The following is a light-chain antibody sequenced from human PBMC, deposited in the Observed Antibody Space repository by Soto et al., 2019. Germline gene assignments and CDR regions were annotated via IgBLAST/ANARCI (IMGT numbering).Light chain of an antibody. CDR1: SSDIGKYDR. CDR2: EVT. J-gene: IGLJ1*01. V-gene: IGLV2-18*02. CDR3: SSYISTSRYV. Sequence: QSALTQPPSVSGSPGQSVTISCTGTSSDIGKYDRVSWYQQSPGTAPKLIIYEVTNRPSGVPARFSGSKSGNTASQTISGLQAEDEADYYCSSYISTSRYVFGAGTKLTVL.